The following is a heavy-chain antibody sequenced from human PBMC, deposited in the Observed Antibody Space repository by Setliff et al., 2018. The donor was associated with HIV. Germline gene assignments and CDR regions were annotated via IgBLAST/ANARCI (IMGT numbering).Heavy chain of an antibody. CDR1: GGSFSDYY. V-gene: IGHV4-34*01. J-gene: IGHJ4*02. CDR2: INHSGST. CDR3: ARGAELLWFGELHNIPYFDY. D-gene: IGHD3-10*01. Sequence: PSETLSLTCAVYGGSFSDYYWSWIRQPPGKGLEWIGGINHSGSTNYNPSLKSRVTISVDTSKNQFSLKLGSVTAADTAVYYCARGAELLWFGELHNIPYFDYWGQGTLVTVSS.